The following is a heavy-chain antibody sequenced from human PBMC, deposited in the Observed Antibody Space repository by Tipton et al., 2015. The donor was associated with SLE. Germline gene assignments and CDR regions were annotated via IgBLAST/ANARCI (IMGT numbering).Heavy chain of an antibody. V-gene: IGHV1-8*03. D-gene: IGHD3-3*01. CDR2: MNPNSGNT. J-gene: IGHJ6*03. Sequence: QLVQSGAEVKNLGASVRVSCKASGYTFTSYDINWVRQAAGQGLEWMGWMNPNSGNTGYAQKFQGRVTLTRNTSMSTAYMELSSLRSEDTAVYFCARAPYYDFWSGSTNYYYMDVWGKGTTVTVSS. CDR1: GYTFTSYD. CDR3: ARAPYYDFWSGSTNYYYMDV.